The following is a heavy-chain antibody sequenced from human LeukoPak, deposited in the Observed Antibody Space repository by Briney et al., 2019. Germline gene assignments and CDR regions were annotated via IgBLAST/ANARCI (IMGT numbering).Heavy chain of an antibody. J-gene: IGHJ6*03. V-gene: IGHV3-23*01. CDR2: IISGGTT. D-gene: IGHD5-18*01. Sequence: GGSLRLSCAASGFIFTNYAMTWVRQAPGKGLEWVSGIISGGTTYYADSVRGRFIISRDNSKNTLYLQMNSLRAEDTAVYYCAKGNAANFYYYMDVWGKGTTVTVSS. CDR1: GFIFTNYA. CDR3: AKGNAANFYYYMDV.